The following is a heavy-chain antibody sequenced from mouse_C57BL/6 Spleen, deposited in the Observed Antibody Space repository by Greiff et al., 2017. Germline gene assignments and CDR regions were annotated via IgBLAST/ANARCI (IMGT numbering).Heavy chain of an antibody. Sequence: EVKLMESGGDLVKPGGSLKLSCAASGFTFSSYGMSCVRQTPDKRLEWVATISSGGSYTYYPDSVKGRFTISRDNAKNTLYLQMSSLKSEDTAMYYCARQGGTDGFDYWGQGTTLTVSS. CDR3: ARQGGTDGFDY. CDR1: GFTFSSYG. CDR2: ISSGGSYT. D-gene: IGHD3-3*01. J-gene: IGHJ2*01. V-gene: IGHV5-6*01.